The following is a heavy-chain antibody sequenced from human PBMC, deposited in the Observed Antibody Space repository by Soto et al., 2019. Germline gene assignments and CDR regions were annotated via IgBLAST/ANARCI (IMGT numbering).Heavy chain of an antibody. CDR3: AREETAWPLAYGLDV. Sequence: VRLSCAGSGVTFSGYSMNWVRQAPVKGLGWVASISTRSDIYYADSVKGRFTISRDNAKNSVSLQMNSLRAEDTAVYYCAREETAWPLAYGLDVWGQGTTVTVSS. CDR2: ISTRSDI. V-gene: IGHV3-21*01. D-gene: IGHD2-21*02. J-gene: IGHJ6*02. CDR1: GVTFSGYS.